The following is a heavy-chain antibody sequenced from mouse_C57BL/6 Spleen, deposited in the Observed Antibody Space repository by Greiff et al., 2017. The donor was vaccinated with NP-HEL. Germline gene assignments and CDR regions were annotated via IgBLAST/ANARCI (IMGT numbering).Heavy chain of an antibody. CDR1: GFNIKDDY. Sequence: VQLQQSGAELVRPGASVKLSCTASGFNIKDDYMHWVKQRPEQGLEWIGWIDPENGDTEYASKFQGKATITADTSSNTAYLQLSSLTSEDTAVYYCTKTGTRRNFDYWGQGTTLTVSS. CDR2: IDPENGDT. CDR3: TKTGTRRNFDY. V-gene: IGHV14-4*01. J-gene: IGHJ2*01. D-gene: IGHD4-1*01.